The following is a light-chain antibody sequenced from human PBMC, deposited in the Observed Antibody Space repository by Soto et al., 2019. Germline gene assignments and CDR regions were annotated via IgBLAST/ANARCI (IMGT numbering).Light chain of an antibody. V-gene: IGLV1-36*01. CDR3: AAGDDSLNGVV. CDR2: YDD. CDR1: SFNIGNNA. J-gene: IGLJ2*01. Sequence: QSVLTQPPSVSEAPRQRVTISGSGSSFNIGNNAVNWYQQLPGKAPKLLIYYDDLLPSGVSDRFSGAKAGTSASLAIGGLKAEDDADYYFAAGDDSLNGVVFGVGTKLTV.